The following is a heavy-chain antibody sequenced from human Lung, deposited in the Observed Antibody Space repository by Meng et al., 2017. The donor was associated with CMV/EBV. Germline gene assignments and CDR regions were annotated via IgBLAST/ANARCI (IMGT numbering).Heavy chain of an antibody. J-gene: IGHJ4*02. D-gene: IGHD1-26*01. CDR3: ARVEVGITSGDY. CDR1: GYTFTNYG. V-gene: IGHV1-18*01. Sequence: QARVVQSGGEVKKPGASVNASCKASGYTFTNYGITWVRQAPGQGLEWMGWINAYNGDTNYAQTLQGRVTMTTDTSTSTAYMELRSLRSDDTAVYYCARVEVGITSGDYWGQGTLVTVSS. CDR2: INAYNGDT.